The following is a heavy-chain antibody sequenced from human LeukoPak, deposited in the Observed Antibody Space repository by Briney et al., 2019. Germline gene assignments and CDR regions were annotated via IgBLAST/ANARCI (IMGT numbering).Heavy chain of an antibody. D-gene: IGHD2-2*01. Sequence: GASVKVSCKASGGTFSNFAISWVRQAPGQGLEWMGGIIPIFGTTNYAQKFQGRVTITADESTSTAYMELSSLRSEDTAVYYCARGTRQGPFDYWGQGTLVTVSS. CDR3: ARGTRQGPFDY. J-gene: IGHJ4*02. CDR2: IIPIFGTT. CDR1: GGTFSNFA. V-gene: IGHV1-69*13.